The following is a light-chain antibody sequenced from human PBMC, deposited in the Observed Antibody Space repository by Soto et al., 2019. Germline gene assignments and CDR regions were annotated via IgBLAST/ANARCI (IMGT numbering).Light chain of an antibody. V-gene: IGLV6-57*01. Sequence: NFMLIQPHSVSESPVKTVVISCTRSRGSISSNYVQWYQQRPGSLPNTVIYEDKQRPSGVPDRFSGSIDRSSNSASLTISGLKTEDEADYYCQSYDSSHVVFGGGTKLAV. CDR1: RGSISSNY. CDR3: QSYDSSHVV. CDR2: EDK. J-gene: IGLJ2*01.